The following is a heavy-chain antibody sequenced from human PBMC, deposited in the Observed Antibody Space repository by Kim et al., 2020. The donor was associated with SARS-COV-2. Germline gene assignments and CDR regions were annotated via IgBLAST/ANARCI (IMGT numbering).Heavy chain of an antibody. V-gene: IGHV4-31*03. CDR3: ARDSEYSSTPYYYYAMDI. CDR1: GGSISSGGYY. Sequence: SETLSLTCIVSGGSISSGGYYWSWIRQHPGEGLEWIGYIYYSGGTYYSPSLKSRVSISVDTSQNQFSLKLSSVTAADTAVYYCARDSEYSSTPYYYYAMDIWGQGITVTVSS. D-gene: IGHD6-6*01. J-gene: IGHJ6*02. CDR2: IYYSGGT.